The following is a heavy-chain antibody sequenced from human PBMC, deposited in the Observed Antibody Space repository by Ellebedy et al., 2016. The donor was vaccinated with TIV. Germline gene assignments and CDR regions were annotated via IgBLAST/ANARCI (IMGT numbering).Heavy chain of an antibody. CDR1: GGSISSNNW. Sequence: MPSETLSLTCTVSGGSISSNNWWNWVRQPPGKGLEWIGEIHHSGNTNYNPSLKSRLAISVDKSNNQFSLKLSSVTAADTAVYYCARLWSGYSGYYFDFWGQGALVTVSS. J-gene: IGHJ4*02. V-gene: IGHV4-4*02. CDR2: IHHSGNT. CDR3: ARLWSGYSGYYFDF. D-gene: IGHD3-3*01.